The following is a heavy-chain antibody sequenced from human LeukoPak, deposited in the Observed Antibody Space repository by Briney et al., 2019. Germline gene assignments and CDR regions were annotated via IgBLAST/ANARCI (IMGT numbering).Heavy chain of an antibody. Sequence: SETLSLTCAVYGGSFSGYYWSWIRQPPGKGLEWIGEINHSGSTNYNPSLKSRVTISVDTSKNQFSLKLSSVTAADTAVYYCARDSSSWYKKGFDPWGQGTLVTVSS. J-gene: IGHJ5*02. D-gene: IGHD6-13*01. CDR3: ARDSSSWYKKGFDP. CDR2: INHSGST. V-gene: IGHV4-34*01. CDR1: GGSFSGYY.